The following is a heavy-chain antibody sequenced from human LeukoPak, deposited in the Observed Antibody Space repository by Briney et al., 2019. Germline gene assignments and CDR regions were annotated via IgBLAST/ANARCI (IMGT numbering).Heavy chain of an antibody. V-gene: IGHV3-48*01. CDR2: ISASTGII. J-gene: IGHJ6*03. CDR3: ARVTYYYASGTSYNVRYYMDV. Sequence: PGGSLRLSCAASGFTFSSYSMNWVRQAPGKGLEWVSYISASTGIIYYADSVKGRFTISRDDAKNSLYLQMNSLGAEDTAVYYCARVTYYYASGTSYNVRYYMDVWGTGTTVTVSS. D-gene: IGHD3-10*01. CDR1: GFTFSSYS.